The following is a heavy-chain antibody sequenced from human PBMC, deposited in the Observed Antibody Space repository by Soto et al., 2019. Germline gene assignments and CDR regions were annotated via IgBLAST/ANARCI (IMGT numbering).Heavy chain of an antibody. Sequence: SETLSLTCTVSGGSISSYYWSWIRQPPGKGLEWIGYIYYSGSTNYNPSLKSRVTISVDTSKNQFSLKLSSVTAADTAVYYCARAHYYDSSDLGAFDIWGQGTMVTVSS. D-gene: IGHD3-22*01. CDR3: ARAHYYDSSDLGAFDI. J-gene: IGHJ3*02. V-gene: IGHV4-59*01. CDR1: GGSISSYY. CDR2: IYYSGST.